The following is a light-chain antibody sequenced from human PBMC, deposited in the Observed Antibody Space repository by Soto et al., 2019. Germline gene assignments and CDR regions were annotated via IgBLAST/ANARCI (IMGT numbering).Light chain of an antibody. CDR2: DVN. J-gene: IGLJ1*01. Sequence: QSALTQPASVSGSPGQSITISCTGTRSDVGAYNYDSWYQQYPDAAPKVIIYDVNHRPAGVSHRFSGSKSGNTASLTISVLQTQEEADYYCSSYTSATTYVFGTGTKVTGL. CDR1: RSDVGAYNY. CDR3: SSYTSATTYV. V-gene: IGLV2-14*01.